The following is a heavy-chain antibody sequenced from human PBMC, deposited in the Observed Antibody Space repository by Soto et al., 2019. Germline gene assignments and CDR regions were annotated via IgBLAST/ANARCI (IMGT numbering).Heavy chain of an antibody. J-gene: IGHJ4*02. CDR3: TRANSYSEY. D-gene: IGHD7-27*01. CDR1: GGSISNHY. V-gene: IGHV4-59*11. Sequence: QVQLQESGPGLVKPSETLSLTCSVSGGSISNHYWSWIRQPPRKGLEWIGYIYYNGNTNYNPSLKRRVPLAVDTSRNQITLKLTTVTAAETAVYYCTRANSYSEYWGQGTLVTVSS. CDR2: IYYNGNT.